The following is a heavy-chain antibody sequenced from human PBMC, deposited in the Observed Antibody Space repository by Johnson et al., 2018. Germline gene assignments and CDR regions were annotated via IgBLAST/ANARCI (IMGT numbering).Heavy chain of an antibody. CDR2: VSGSGGSP. Sequence: VQLVESGGGLVQPGGSLRLSCAASGFTFSSSAMSWVRQAPGKGLEWVSGVSGSGGSPYYADSVKGRFTISRDNSKTTLYLQMNSLRADDTAVYYCAKGHGYYYGMDVWGQGTTVTVSS. J-gene: IGHJ6*02. CDR3: AKGHGYYYGMDV. V-gene: IGHV3-23*04. CDR1: GFTFSSSA.